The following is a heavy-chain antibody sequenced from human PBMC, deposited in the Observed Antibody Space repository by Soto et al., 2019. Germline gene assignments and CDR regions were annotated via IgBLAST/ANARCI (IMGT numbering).Heavy chain of an antibody. V-gene: IGHV4-59*08. CDR3: ARPSSTGGSYAFDI. J-gene: IGHJ3*02. CDR1: GGSISSYY. Sequence: QVQLQESGPGLVEPWETLSLTCTVSGGSISSYYWNWIRQPPGKGLEWIGCVYYSGITKYNPSLKSRVAISLDTSKNQFSLNLTSVTAADTAIYYCARPSSTGGSYAFDIWGQGTMVTVSS. CDR2: VYYSGIT. D-gene: IGHD2-15*01.